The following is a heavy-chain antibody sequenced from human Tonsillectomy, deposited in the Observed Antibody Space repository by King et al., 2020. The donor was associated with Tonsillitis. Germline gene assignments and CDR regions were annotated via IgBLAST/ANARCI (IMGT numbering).Heavy chain of an antibody. V-gene: IGHV4-39*01. J-gene: IGHJ4*02. CDR3: AVVLDYFGY. CDR2: IYYSGST. D-gene: IGHD3-22*01. CDR1: GGSISSSSFY. Sequence: LQLQESGPGLVKPSETLSLTCTVSGGSISSSSFYWGWIRQPPGKGLEWIGSIYYSGSTYYNPSLKSRVTIFVDTSKNQFSLKLSSVTAADTAVYYCAVVLDYFGYWGQGTLVTVSS.